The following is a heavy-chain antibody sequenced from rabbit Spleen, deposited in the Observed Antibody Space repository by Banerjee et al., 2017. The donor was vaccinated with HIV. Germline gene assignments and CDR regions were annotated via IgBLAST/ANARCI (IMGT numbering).Heavy chain of an antibody. Sequence: QSLEESGGDLVKPGASLTLTCTASGFSFSNSYYMCWVRQPPGKGLEWIGCIYPGSSGFTYSATWAKGRFTCSKTSSTTVTLQMTSLTVADTATYFCARDTGSSFSSYGMDLWGPGTLVTVS. V-gene: IGHV1S40*01. CDR3: ARDTGSSFSSYGMDL. J-gene: IGHJ6*01. CDR1: GFSFSNSYY. D-gene: IGHD8-1*01. CDR2: IYPGSSGFT.